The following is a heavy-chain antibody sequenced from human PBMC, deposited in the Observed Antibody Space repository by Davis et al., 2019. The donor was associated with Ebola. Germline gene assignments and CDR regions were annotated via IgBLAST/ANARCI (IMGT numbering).Heavy chain of an antibody. CDR3: ARVAYYDSSGYFLDYYGMDV. V-gene: IGHV4-39*01. CDR1: GGSISSSSYY. D-gene: IGHD3-22*01. J-gene: IGHJ6*04. CDR2: IYYSGST. Sequence: MPSETLSLTCTVSGGSISSSSYYWGWIRQPPGKGLEWIGSIYYSGSTYYNPSLKSRVTISVDTSKNQFSLKLSSVTAADTAVYYCARVAYYDSSGYFLDYYGMDVWGKGTTVTVSS.